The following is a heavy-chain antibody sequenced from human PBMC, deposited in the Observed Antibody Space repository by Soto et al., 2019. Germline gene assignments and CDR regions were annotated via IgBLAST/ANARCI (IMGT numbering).Heavy chain of an antibody. V-gene: IGHV4-4*02. D-gene: IGHD5-18*01. CDR1: GGSISTSNW. CDR3: ARGYGRNFDY. J-gene: IGHJ4*02. CDR2: INHSGST. Sequence: SETLSLTCAVSGGSISTSNWWSWVRQPPGKGLEWIGEINHSGSTNYNPSLKSRVTISVDTSKNQFSLKLSSVTAADTAVYYCARGYGRNFDYWGQGTLVTVSS.